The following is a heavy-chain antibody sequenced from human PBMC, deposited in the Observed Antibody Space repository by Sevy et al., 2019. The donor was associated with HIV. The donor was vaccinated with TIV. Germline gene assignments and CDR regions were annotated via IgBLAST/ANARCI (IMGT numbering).Heavy chain of an antibody. J-gene: IGHJ5*02. CDR2: IYTSGST. CDR1: GGSISSYY. CDR3: AREELYYYDSSGYYYENWFDP. D-gene: IGHD3-22*01. V-gene: IGHV4-4*07. Sequence: SETLSLTCTVSGGSISSYYWSWIRQPAGKGLEWIGRIYTSGSTNYNPSLKSRVTMSVDTSKNQFTLKLSSVTAADTAVYYCAREELYYYDSSGYYYENWFDPWGQGTLVTVSS.